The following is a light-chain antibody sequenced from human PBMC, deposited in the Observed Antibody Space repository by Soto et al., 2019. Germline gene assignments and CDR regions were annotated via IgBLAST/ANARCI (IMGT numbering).Light chain of an antibody. CDR2: GAS. J-gene: IGKJ5*01. CDR1: QSVSSY. CDR3: QQYNNWPPSIT. V-gene: IGKV3D-15*01. Sequence: EVVLKQSPATLSLSPGERATLSCRASQSVSSYLAWYQQKPGQAPRLLIYGASTRATGIPARFSGSGSGTEFTLTISSLQSEDFAVYYCQQYNNWPPSITFGQGTRPEI.